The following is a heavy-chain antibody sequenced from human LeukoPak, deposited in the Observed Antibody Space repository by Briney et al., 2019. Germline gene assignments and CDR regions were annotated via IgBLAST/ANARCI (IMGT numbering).Heavy chain of an antibody. J-gene: IGHJ4*02. D-gene: IGHD6-19*01. V-gene: IGHV3-21*01. CDR2: VSSSSSYM. CDR3: ARGRVVVAVSDY. CDR1: GFTFSSYS. Sequence: GGSLRLSCAASGFTFSSYSMNWVRQAPGKGLEWVSSVSSSSSYMYYADSVKGRFTISRDNAKNSLYLQMNSLRAEDTAVYYCARGRVVVAVSDYWGQGTLVTVSS.